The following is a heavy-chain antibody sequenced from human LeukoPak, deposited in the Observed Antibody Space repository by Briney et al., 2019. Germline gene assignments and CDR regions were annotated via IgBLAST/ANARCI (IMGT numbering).Heavy chain of an antibody. CDR1: GGSFSGYY. CDR2: INHSGST. J-gene: IGHJ6*02. D-gene: IGHD2-15*01. CDR3: ARAGVCSGGSCYSRDYYYYGMDV. Sequence: PSETLSLTCAVYGGSFSGYYWSWIRQPPGMGLEWIGEINHSGSTNYNPSLKSRVTISVDTSKNQFSLKLSSVTAADTAVYYCARAGVCSGGSCYSRDYYYYGMDVCGQGTTVTVSS. V-gene: IGHV4-34*01.